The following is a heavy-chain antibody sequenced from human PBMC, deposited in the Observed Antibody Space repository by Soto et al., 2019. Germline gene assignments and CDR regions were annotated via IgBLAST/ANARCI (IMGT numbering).Heavy chain of an antibody. J-gene: IGHJ2*01. D-gene: IGHD3-22*01. V-gene: IGHV4-59*01. Sequence: QVQLQESGPGLVKPSETLSLTCTVSGGSISSYYWSWIRQPPGKGLEWIGYIYYSGSTNYNPSLKSRVPISVDTSKNHFSLKLSSVTAADTAVYYCARVVGDSSGYYRYWYFDLWGRGTLVTVSS. CDR3: ARVVGDSSGYYRYWYFDL. CDR1: GGSISSYY. CDR2: IYYSGST.